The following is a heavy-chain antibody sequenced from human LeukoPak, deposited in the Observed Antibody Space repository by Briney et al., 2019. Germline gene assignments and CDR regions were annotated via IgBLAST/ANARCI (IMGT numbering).Heavy chain of an antibody. CDR2: ISSSGTT. Sequence: SETLSLTCTVSGDSINSAGHYWTWIRQPAGKGLEWIGRISSSGTTNYNPSLNSRVTISVDTSKNQFSLKLTSVTAADTAVYYCARESRYYDILTTLYRDYYYYYMDVWGEGTTVTVSS. CDR1: GDSINSAGHY. CDR3: ARESRYYDILTTLYRDYYYYYMDV. J-gene: IGHJ6*03. D-gene: IGHD3-9*01. V-gene: IGHV4-61*02.